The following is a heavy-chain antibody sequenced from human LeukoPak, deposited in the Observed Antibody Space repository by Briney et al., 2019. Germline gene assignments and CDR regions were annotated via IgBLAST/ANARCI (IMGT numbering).Heavy chain of an antibody. CDR2: INHSGST. V-gene: IGHV4-34*01. J-gene: IGHJ5*02. CDR3: ASYGSGSYYTWFDP. CDR1: GGSFSGYY. D-gene: IGHD3-10*01. Sequence: SETLSLACAVYGGSFSGYYWSWIRQPPGKGLEWIGEINHSGSTNYNPSLKSRVTISVDTSKSQFSLKLSSVTAADTAVYYCASYGSGSYYTWFDPWGQGTLVTVSS.